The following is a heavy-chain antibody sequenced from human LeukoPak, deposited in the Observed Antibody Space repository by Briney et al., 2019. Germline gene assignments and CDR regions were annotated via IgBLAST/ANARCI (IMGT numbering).Heavy chain of an antibody. CDR3: ARSTSWYPNDAFDI. J-gene: IGHJ3*02. CDR2: IYYSGST. CDR1: GGSISSSSYY. Sequence: SETLSLTCTVSGGSISSSSYYWGWIRQPPGKGLEWIGSIYYSGSTYYNPSLKSRVTISVDTSKNQFSLKLSSVTAADTAVYYCARSTSWYPNDAFDIWGQGTMVTVSS. V-gene: IGHV4-39*07. D-gene: IGHD6-13*01.